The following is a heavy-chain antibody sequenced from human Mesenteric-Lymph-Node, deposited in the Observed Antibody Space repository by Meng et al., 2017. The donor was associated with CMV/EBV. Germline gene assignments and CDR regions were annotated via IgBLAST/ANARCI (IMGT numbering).Heavy chain of an antibody. J-gene: IGHJ4*02. CDR1: GFAFSTYW. V-gene: IGHV3-74*01. CDR3: ARVGDFWSGYLDY. Sequence: GGSLRLSCAASGFAFSTYWMLWVRHAPGKGLVWVSRINGDDSSTTYADSVEGRFTISRDNAKNTLYLQMNSLRAEDTAVYYCARVGDFWSGYLDYWGQGTLVTVSS. D-gene: IGHD3-3*01. CDR2: INGDDSST.